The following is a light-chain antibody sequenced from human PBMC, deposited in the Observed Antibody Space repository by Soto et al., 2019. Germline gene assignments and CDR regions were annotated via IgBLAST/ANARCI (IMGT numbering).Light chain of an antibody. Sequence: DVVMTQSPLSLPVIPGEPASMSFRSSQSLLNSNGYNYLDWYLQKPGQSPQLLIHLGSNRASGVPDRFSGSGSGTDFTLKISRVEPEDVGVYYCMQALQTRTFGQGTKVDI. V-gene: IGKV2-28*01. J-gene: IGKJ1*01. CDR2: LGS. CDR1: QSLLNSNGYNY. CDR3: MQALQTRT.